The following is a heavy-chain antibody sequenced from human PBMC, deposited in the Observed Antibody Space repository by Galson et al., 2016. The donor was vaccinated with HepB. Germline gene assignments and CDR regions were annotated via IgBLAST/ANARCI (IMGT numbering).Heavy chain of an antibody. CDR2: INGDGSST. Sequence: SLRLSCAASGFTFSSYWMHWVRQAPGKGLVWVSRINGDGSSTTYADSVKGRFTISRDNSKNRLYRQMNSVRAEDTAVYYCARDQGYCSGITCLIYDYWGQGTLVTV. CDR3: ARDQGYCSGITCLIYDY. J-gene: IGHJ4*02. CDR1: GFTFSSYW. V-gene: IGHV3-74*01. D-gene: IGHD2-2*01.